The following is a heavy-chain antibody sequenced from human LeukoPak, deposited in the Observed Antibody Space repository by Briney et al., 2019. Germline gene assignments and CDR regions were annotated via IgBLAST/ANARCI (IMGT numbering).Heavy chain of an antibody. V-gene: IGHV1-18*01. D-gene: IGHD3-22*01. CDR1: GYTFNTYG. CDR3: ARSPPTMIVVDISTGEGDY. J-gene: IGHJ4*02. CDR2: ISAYSGNT. Sequence: ASVKVSCKASGYTFNTYGISWVRQAPGQGLEWMGWISAYSGNTNYAQKFQGRVTMTTDTSTSTAYMELRSLRSDDTAVYYCARSPPTMIVVDISTGEGDYWGQGTLVTVSS.